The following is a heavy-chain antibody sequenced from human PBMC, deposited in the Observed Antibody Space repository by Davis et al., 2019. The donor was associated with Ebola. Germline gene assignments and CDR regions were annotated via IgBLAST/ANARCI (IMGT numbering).Heavy chain of an antibody. CDR3: AKGQQLVLFSFDI. CDR2: ISGSGGST. J-gene: IGHJ3*02. CDR1: GFTFSSYA. Sequence: GESLKIPCAASGFTFSSYAMSWVRQAPGKGLEWVSAISGSGGSTYYADSVKGRFTISRDNSKNTLYLQMNSLRAEDTAVYYCAKGQQLVLFSFDIWGQGTMVTVSS. V-gene: IGHV3-23*01. D-gene: IGHD6-6*01.